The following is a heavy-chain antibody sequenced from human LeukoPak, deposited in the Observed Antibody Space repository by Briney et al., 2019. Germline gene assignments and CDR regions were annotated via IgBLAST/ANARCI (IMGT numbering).Heavy chain of an antibody. V-gene: IGHV3-11*06. CDR3: AEDGSMPWGYYMDV. CDR2: ISTSSSYI. Sequence: GGSLRLSCVASVFTFSDYYMSWIPHTPGKGLEWVSFISTSSSYIYYADSVKGRFTISRDNAKNSLYLEMNSLRAEDTAVYYCAEDGSMPWGYYMDVWGKGTPVTVSS. J-gene: IGHJ6*03. D-gene: IGHD2/OR15-2a*01. CDR1: VFTFSDYY.